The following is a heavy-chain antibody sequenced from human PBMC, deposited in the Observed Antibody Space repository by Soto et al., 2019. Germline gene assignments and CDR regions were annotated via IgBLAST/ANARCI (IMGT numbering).Heavy chain of an antibody. D-gene: IGHD2-8*01. CDR2: INPNSGGT. CDR1: GYTFTGYY. Sequence: ASVKVSCKASGYTFTGYYMHWVRQAPGQGLEWMGWINPNSGGTNYAQKFQGRVTMTRDTSISTAYMELSRLRSDDTALYYCAAGGVYAIPDYYYYYGMDVWGQGTTVTVSS. CDR3: AAGGVYAIPDYYYYYGMDV. V-gene: IGHV1-2*02. J-gene: IGHJ6*02.